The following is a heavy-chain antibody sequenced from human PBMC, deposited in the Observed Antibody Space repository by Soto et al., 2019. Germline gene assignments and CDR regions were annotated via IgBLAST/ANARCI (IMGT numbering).Heavy chain of an antibody. CDR3: ARGGRHSDYYDYYGMDV. CDR2: INTSGGSP. D-gene: IGHD6-25*01. V-gene: IGHV1-46*01. Sequence: ASVKVSCKAFGYTFTIYYIRWVRQAPGQGLEWMGVINTSGGSPTYAQKFQDRVTMTRDTSTSTVYMELSSLRSEDTAVYYCARGGRHSDYYDYYGMDVWGQGTMVTVSS. CDR1: GYTFTIYY. J-gene: IGHJ6*02.